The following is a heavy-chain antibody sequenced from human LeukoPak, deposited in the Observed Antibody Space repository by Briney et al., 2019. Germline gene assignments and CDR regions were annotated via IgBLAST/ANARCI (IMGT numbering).Heavy chain of an antibody. CDR1: GGSISSGDYY. CDR3: ARDPRNLAVAGTI. Sequence: SQTLSLTCTVSGGSISSGDYYWSWIRQPPGKGLEWIGYIYYSESTYYNPSLKSRVTISVDASKNQFSLKLSSVTAADTAVYYCARDPRNLAVAGTIWGQGTLVTVSS. CDR2: IYYSEST. V-gene: IGHV4-30-4*01. D-gene: IGHD6-19*01. J-gene: IGHJ4*02.